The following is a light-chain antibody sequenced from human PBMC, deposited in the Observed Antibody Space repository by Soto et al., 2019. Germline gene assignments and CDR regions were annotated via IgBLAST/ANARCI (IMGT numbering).Light chain of an antibody. CDR3: GAWDGGLSAFV. J-gene: IGLJ1*01. Sequence: QSALTQPPSVSAAPGRTVTISCSGSSSNIGNSFVSWYQQLPGTAPRLLIYDNNERPSGIPDRFSGSKSGTSATLGITRLQTGDEADYYCGAWDGGLSAFVFGTGTKLTVL. CDR1: SSNIGNSF. CDR2: DNN. V-gene: IGLV1-51*01.